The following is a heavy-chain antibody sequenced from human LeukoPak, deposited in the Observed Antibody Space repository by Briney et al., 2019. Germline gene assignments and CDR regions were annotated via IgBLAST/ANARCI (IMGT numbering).Heavy chain of an antibody. V-gene: IGHV3-21*01. J-gene: IGHJ6*03. Sequence: ETLSLTCTVSGGSISSSSYYWGWIRQAPGKGLEWVSSISSSSSYIYYADSVKGRFTISRDNAKNSLYLQMNSLRAEDTAVYYCASLPRYYYYYMDVWGKGTTVTVSS. CDR1: GGSISSSS. CDR2: ISSSSSYI. CDR3: ASLPRYYYYYMDV.